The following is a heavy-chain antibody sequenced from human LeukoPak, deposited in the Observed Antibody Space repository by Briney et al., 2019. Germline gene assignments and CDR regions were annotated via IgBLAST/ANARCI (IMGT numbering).Heavy chain of an antibody. CDR1: GFSFSSYG. V-gene: IGHV3-33*01. CDR2: IWYDGSNK. J-gene: IGHJ6*02. Sequence: GGSLRLSCAASGFSFSSYGMHWVRQAPGKGLEWVAVIWYDGSNKHYADSVKGRLTISRVNSKSTLYLQMNSLRAEDTAVYYCARYCSGGSCYSGMDVWGQGTTVIVSS. D-gene: IGHD2-15*01. CDR3: ARYCSGGSCYSGMDV.